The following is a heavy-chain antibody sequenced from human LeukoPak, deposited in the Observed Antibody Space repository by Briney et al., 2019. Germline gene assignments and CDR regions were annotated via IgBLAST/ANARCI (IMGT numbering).Heavy chain of an antibody. V-gene: IGHV3-23*01. CDR2: ISGSGITT. CDR1: GFTFSNYV. J-gene: IGHJ4*02. CDR3: AKTGLYSSSSRGYFDY. Sequence: GGSLRLSCAASGFTFSNYVMGWVRQPPGEGLQWVSVISGSGITTYYARSVKGRFTISRDNSKNTLYLQMNNLRVEDTAIYYCAKTGLYSSSSRGYFDYWGQGTLVTVSS. D-gene: IGHD6-6*01.